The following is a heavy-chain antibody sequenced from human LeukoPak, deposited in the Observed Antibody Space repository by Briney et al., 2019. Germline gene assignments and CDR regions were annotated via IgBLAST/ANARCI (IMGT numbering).Heavy chain of an antibody. CDR2: IYSGGST. CDR3: AREADADFDY. D-gene: IGHD2-2*01. J-gene: IGHJ4*02. CDR1: GFTVSSNY. Sequence: GGSLRLSCAASGFTVSSNYMSWVRQAPGKGLEWVSVIYSGGSTYYAGSVKGRFTISRDNSKNTLYLQMNSLRAEDTAVYYCAREADADFDYWGQGTLVTVSS. V-gene: IGHV3-66*01.